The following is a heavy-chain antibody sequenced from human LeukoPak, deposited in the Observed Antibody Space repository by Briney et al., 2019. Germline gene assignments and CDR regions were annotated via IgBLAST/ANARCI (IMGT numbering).Heavy chain of an antibody. Sequence: GGSLRLSCAASGFTFDDFAMHWVRQVPGKGLEWVSGISWNSENRDYADSVKGRFTISRDNAKNSLYLQMNSLRPEDTALYHCVREHSRVFDPWGQGTLVTVSS. V-gene: IGHV3-9*01. D-gene: IGHD3-10*01. CDR1: GFTFDDFA. CDR3: VREHSRVFDP. CDR2: ISWNSENR. J-gene: IGHJ5*02.